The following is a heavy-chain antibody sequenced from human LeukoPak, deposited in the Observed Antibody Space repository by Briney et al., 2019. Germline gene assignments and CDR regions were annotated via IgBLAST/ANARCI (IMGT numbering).Heavy chain of an antibody. V-gene: IGHV3-30*02. CDR2: IRYDGSNK. J-gene: IGHJ4*02. CDR1: GFTFSSYG. Sequence: GGSLRLSCAASGFTFSSYGMHWVRQAPGKGLEWVAFIRYDGSNKYYADSVKGRFTISRDNAKNTLYLQMNSLRAEDTAVYYCAKDGDSSGYTHNFGYWGQGTLVTVSS. CDR3: AKDGDSSGYTHNFGY. D-gene: IGHD3-22*01.